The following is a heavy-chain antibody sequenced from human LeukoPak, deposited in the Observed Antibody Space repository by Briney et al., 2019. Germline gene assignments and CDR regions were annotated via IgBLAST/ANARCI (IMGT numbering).Heavy chain of an antibody. CDR1: GFTFSNFW. D-gene: IGHD2-15*01. CDR3: ARGSGGPRTDY. V-gene: IGHV3-7*01. CDR2: IKQDETEK. J-gene: IGHJ4*02. Sequence: PGGSLRLSCTASGFTFSNFWMGWVRQAPGKGLEWVANIKQDETEKFYLGSVKGRFTISRDNAKNSLYLQMNSLRDEDTAVYYCARGSGGPRTDYWGQGTLVTVSS.